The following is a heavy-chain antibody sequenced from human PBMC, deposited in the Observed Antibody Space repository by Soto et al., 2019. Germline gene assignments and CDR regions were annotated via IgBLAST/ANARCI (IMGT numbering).Heavy chain of an antibody. CDR2: IIPILGIA. CDR1: GGTFSRYT. Sequence: ASVKVSCKASGGTFSRYTISWVRQAPGQGMEWMGRIIPILGIANYAQKFQGRVTITADKSTSTAYMALTRLSSEHTAVYYSARVPHYYYGSAAMELDYWGQGTLVTVSA. J-gene: IGHJ4*02. CDR3: ARVPHYYYGSAAMELDY. V-gene: IGHV1-69*02. D-gene: IGHD3-10*01.